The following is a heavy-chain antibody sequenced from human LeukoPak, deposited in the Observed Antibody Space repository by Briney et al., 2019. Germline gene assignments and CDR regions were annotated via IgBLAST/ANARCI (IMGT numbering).Heavy chain of an antibody. Sequence: GGSLRLSCAASGFTFSSYAMSWVRHAPGKGLELVSAISGSGGSTYYADSVKGRFTISRDNSKNTLYLQMNSLRAEDTAVYYCATSNIVVVPAAIEDYWGQGTLVTVSS. J-gene: IGHJ4*02. CDR2: ISGSGGST. CDR3: ATSNIVVVPAAIEDY. V-gene: IGHV3-23*01. D-gene: IGHD2-2*01. CDR1: GFTFSSYA.